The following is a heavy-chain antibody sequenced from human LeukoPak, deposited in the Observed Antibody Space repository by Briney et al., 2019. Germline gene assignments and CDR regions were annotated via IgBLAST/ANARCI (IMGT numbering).Heavy chain of an antibody. J-gene: IGHJ4*02. Sequence: SETLSLTCTVSGGSISSSSYYWGWIRQPPGKGLEWIGSIYYSGSTYYNPSLKSRVTISVGTSKNQFSLKLSSVTAADTAVYYCARDRGIAAAATGYYFDYWGQGTLVTVSS. V-gene: IGHV4-39*07. CDR3: ARDRGIAAAATGYYFDY. D-gene: IGHD6-13*01. CDR1: GGSISSSSYY. CDR2: IYYSGST.